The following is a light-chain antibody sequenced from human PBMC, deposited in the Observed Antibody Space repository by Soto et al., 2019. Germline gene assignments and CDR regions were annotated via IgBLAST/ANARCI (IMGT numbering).Light chain of an antibody. V-gene: IGKV3-15*01. CDR2: GAS. J-gene: IGKJ1*01. Sequence: EIVMTQSPATLSVSPGERATLSCRASQSVSSNLVWYQQKPGQAPRLLIYGASTRATGIPARFSGSGSGTKFTLTISSLQSEDFAVYYCQQYNNWPQTFGQGTKV. CDR3: QQYNNWPQT. CDR1: QSVSSN.